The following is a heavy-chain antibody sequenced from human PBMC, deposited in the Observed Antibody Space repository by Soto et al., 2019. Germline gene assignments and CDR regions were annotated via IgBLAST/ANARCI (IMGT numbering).Heavy chain of an antibody. D-gene: IGHD6-19*01. V-gene: IGHV1-2*02. Sequence: SVKVSGKASGYTFTGYYIHSVRQAPVQGLEGVGWINPNSGDTTYAQKFQGRVTVTRDTSISTAYMDLSSLTSDDTAVYYCARGGSSSWSYYYGMDAWGQGTKVTVSS. CDR3: ARGGSSSWSYYYGMDA. CDR1: GYTFTGYY. J-gene: IGHJ6*02. CDR2: INPNSGDT.